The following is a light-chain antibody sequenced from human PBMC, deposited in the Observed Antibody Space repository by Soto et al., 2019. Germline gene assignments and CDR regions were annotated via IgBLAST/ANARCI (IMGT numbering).Light chain of an antibody. J-gene: IGKJ1*01. V-gene: IGKV3-15*01. CDR3: KHYGASPRT. CDR1: QGVTTN. CDR2: DVS. Sequence: EIVMTPSXATLSVSPGEIAPLYCMAGQGVTTNFAWYQQKSGQSPRLLIYDVSIRATGVPARFSGSGSGTDFTITISRLENEDFAVYYCKHYGASPRTCGHGTKGDLK.